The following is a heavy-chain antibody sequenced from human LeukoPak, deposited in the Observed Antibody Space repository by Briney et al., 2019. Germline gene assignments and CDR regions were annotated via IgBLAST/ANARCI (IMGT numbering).Heavy chain of an antibody. CDR2: INGESTFK. V-gene: IGHV3-21*01. CDR1: GFSFSSPG. CDR3: AKYQTGTWTSYDSSDI. J-gene: IGHJ3*02. Sequence: RSGGSLRRSCTASGFSFSSPGMNWVRQAPGKGLEWVSSINGESTFKVYADSVKGRFTISRDNAKNSLYLQMDSLRAEDTAVYYCAKYQTGTWTSYDSSDIWGQGTLVTVSS. D-gene: IGHD1-7*01.